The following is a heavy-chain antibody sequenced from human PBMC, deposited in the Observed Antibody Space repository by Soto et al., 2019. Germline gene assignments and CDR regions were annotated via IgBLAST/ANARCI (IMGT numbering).Heavy chain of an antibody. J-gene: IGHJ4*02. CDR3: TRDRSYSSPSFDY. D-gene: IGHD6-13*01. CDR1: GFTFGDYA. V-gene: IGHV3-49*03. CDR2: IRSKAYGGTT. Sequence: GGSLRLSCTASGFTFGDYAMSWFRQAPGKGLEWVGFIRSKAYGGTTEYAAPVKGRFTISRDDSKSIAYLQMNSLKTEDTAVYYCTRDRSYSSPSFDYWGQGTLVTVSS.